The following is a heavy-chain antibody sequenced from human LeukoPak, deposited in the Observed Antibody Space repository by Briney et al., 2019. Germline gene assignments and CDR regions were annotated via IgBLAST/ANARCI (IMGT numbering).Heavy chain of an antibody. CDR1: GFSLSTNGMC. Sequence: SGPALVRPAQTLTLTCTFSGFSLSTNGMCVSWIRQPPGKALEWLARIDWDDDKYYNTSLTTRLTISKDTSKNQVVLTMTNIDPVDTATYFCARIQRVRYITSSVGAFDVWGQGTLVTVSS. CDR3: ARIQRVRYITSSVGAFDV. J-gene: IGHJ3*01. D-gene: IGHD6-6*01. CDR2: IDWDDDK. V-gene: IGHV2-70*11.